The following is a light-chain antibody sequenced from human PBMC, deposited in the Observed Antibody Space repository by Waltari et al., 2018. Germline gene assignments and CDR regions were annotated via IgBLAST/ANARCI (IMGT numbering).Light chain of an antibody. V-gene: IGLV2-8*01. J-gene: IGLJ2*01. Sequence: QSALTQPPSAPGSPGQSVTISCTGTSSDVGVYNYVSWYQQHPGKAPNLMIYEVSKRPSGVPDRFSGSKSGNTASLTVSGLQAEDEADYYCSSYAGSNNLVFGGGTKLTVL. CDR2: EVS. CDR1: SSDVGVYNY. CDR3: SSYAGSNNLV.